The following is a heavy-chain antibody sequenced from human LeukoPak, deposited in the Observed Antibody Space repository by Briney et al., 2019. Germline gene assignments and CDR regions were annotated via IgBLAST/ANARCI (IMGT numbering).Heavy chain of an antibody. V-gene: IGHV1-24*01. Sequence: ASVKVSCKVSVYTLTELSMHWVRQAPAKGREWVGGFDPEDGETIYAQKFQGRVTMTEDTSTDTAYMELSSLRSEDTAVYYCATVYNWNDAVGAFDIWGQGTMVTVSS. CDR1: VYTLTELS. J-gene: IGHJ3*02. D-gene: IGHD1-1*01. CDR3: ATVYNWNDAVGAFDI. CDR2: FDPEDGET.